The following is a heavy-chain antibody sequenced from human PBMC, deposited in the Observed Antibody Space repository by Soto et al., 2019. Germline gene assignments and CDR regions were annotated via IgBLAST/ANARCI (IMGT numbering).Heavy chain of an antibody. CDR2: IYYSGST. V-gene: IGHV4-31*03. D-gene: IGHD2-15*01. CDR1: GGSISSGGHY. CDR3: ARGYCSGGSCRGYYYYMDV. J-gene: IGHJ6*03. Sequence: PSETLSLTCTVSGGSISSGGHYWSWISRHPGKGLEWIGYIYYSGSTYYNPSLKSRVTISVDTSKNQFSLKLSSVTAADTAVHYCARGYCSGGSCRGYYYYMDVWGKGSTVTVSS.